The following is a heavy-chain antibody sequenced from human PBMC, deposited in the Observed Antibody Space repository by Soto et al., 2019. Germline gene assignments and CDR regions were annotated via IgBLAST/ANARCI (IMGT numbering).Heavy chain of an antibody. Sequence: GGSLRLSCAASGFTFSSYWMSWVRQAPGKGLEWVANIKQDGSEKYYVDSVKGRFTISRGNAKNSLYLQMNSLRAEDTAVYYCARAVIGHYYYYGMDVWGQGTTVTVSS. J-gene: IGHJ6*02. D-gene: IGHD3-22*01. CDR3: ARAVIGHYYYYGMDV. CDR1: GFTFSSYW. V-gene: IGHV3-7*03. CDR2: IKQDGSEK.